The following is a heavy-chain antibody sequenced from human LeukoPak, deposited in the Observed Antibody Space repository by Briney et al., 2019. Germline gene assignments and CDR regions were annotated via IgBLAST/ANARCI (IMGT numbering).Heavy chain of an antibody. V-gene: IGHV4-34*01. CDR2: INHSGST. Sequence: SETLSLTCAVYGGSFSGYYWSWIRQPPGKGLEWIGEINHSGSTNYNPSLKSRVTISVDTSKNQFSRKLSSVTAADTAVYYCARMTTFSVFLGDYFDYWGQGTLVTVSS. CDR3: ARMTTFSVFLGDYFDY. J-gene: IGHJ4*02. CDR1: GGSFSGYY. D-gene: IGHD3-16*01.